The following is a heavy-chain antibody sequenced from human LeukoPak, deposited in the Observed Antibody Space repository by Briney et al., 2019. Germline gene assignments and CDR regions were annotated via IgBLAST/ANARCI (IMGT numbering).Heavy chain of an antibody. CDR2: IHPEGNEK. J-gene: IGHJ4*02. CDR1: GFSFTNFW. CDR3: ARGDAFSGDH. Sequence: GGSLRLSCAVSGFSFTNFWMSWVRQAPGRGLEWVANIHPEGNEKYHVESVKGRFTISRDNTKNLLFLQMNGLRVEDTAVYYCARGDAFSGDHWGQGTLVTV. V-gene: IGHV3-7*04.